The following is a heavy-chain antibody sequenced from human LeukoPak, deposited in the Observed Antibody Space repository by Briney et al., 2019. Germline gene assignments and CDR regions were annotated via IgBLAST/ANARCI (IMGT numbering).Heavy chain of an antibody. D-gene: IGHD3-3*01. J-gene: IGHJ4*02. V-gene: IGHV3-48*03. CDR3: ARGGAFGVVIGGYFDY. Sequence: GGSLRLSCAASGFTFSSYEINWVRQAPGKGLEWVSYISSSGSTIYYADSVKGRFTISRDNAKNSLYLQMNSLRAEDTAVYYCARGGAFGVVIGGYFDYWGQGTLVTVSS. CDR1: GFTFSSYE. CDR2: ISSSGSTI.